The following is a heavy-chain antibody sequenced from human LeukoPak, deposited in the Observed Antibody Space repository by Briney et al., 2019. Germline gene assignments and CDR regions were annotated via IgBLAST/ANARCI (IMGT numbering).Heavy chain of an antibody. CDR2: IYYSGST. D-gene: IGHD6-19*01. V-gene: IGHV4-59*01. CDR3: ARRQGKQWPYRVGHQFDY. J-gene: IGHJ4*02. CDR1: GGSISSYY. Sequence: SETLSLACTVAGGSISSYYWSWIRQPPGKGLEWIGYIYYSGSTNYNPSLKSRVTISVDTSKNQFSLKLSSVTAADTAVYYCARRQGKQWPYRVGHQFDYWGQGTLVTVSS.